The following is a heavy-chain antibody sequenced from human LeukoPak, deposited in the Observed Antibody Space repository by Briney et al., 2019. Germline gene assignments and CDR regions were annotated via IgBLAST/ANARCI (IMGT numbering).Heavy chain of an antibody. CDR2: IVASYVGT. V-gene: IGHV3-23*01. CDR3: ARGRAAGLLDWFDP. D-gene: IGHD6-19*01. J-gene: IGHJ5*02. CDR1: GFTFSRYT. Sequence: TGGSLRLSCAASGFTFSRYTMAWVRQAPGKGLEWVASIVASYVGTYYVDSVKGRFVVSRDNSKNTLYLQMDRLRLEDAAMYFCARGRAAGLLDWFDPWGPGTLVTVSS.